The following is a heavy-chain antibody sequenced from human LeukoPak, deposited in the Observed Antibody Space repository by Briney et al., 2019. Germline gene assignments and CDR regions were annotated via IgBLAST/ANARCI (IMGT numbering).Heavy chain of an antibody. CDR1: GFTFSSYW. CDR3: TTETPMITFGGVIVTPFDY. V-gene: IGHV3-7*03. Sequence: PGGSLRLSCAASGFTFSSYWMSWVRQAPGKGLEWVANIKQDGSEKYYVDSVKGRFTISRDDSKNTLYLQMNSLKTEDTAVYYCTTETPMITFGGVIVTPFDYWGQGTLVTVSS. D-gene: IGHD3-16*02. J-gene: IGHJ4*02. CDR2: IKQDGSEK.